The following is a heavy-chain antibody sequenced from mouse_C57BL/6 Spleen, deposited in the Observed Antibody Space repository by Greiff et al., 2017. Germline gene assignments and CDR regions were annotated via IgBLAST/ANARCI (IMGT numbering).Heavy chain of an antibody. Sequence: DVKLVESGGGLVQPGGSMKLSCVASGFTFSNYWMNWVRQSPEKGLEWVAQIRLKSDNYATHYAESVKGRFTISRDDSKSSVYLQMNNLRAEDTGIYYCTVYDYDVFAYWGQGTLVTVSA. J-gene: IGHJ3*01. CDR1: GFTFSNYW. V-gene: IGHV6-3*01. D-gene: IGHD2-4*01. CDR2: IRLKSDNYAT. CDR3: TVYDYDVFAY.